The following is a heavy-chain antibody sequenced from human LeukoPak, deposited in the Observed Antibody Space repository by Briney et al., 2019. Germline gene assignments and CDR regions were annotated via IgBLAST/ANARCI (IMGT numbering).Heavy chain of an antibody. CDR1: GYTFTSYY. Sequence: ASVKVSCKASGYTFTSYYMHWVRQAPGQGLEWMGIINPSGGSTSYAQKFQGRVTMTRDTSTSTVYMELSSLRSEDTAVYYCAREGPSLLMVYATYYFDYWGQGTLVTVSS. CDR2: INPSGGST. D-gene: IGHD2-8*01. J-gene: IGHJ4*02. CDR3: AREGPSLLMVYATYYFDY. V-gene: IGHV1-46*01.